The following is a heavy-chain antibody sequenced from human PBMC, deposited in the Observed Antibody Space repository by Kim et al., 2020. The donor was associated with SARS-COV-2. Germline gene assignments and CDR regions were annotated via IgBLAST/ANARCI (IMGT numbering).Heavy chain of an antibody. V-gene: IGHV6-1*01. Sequence: DDPVSVKSGITINPDTPKNQFALQLNSVTPEDTAVYYCARDRIQLWFGMDVWGQGTTVTVSS. CDR3: ARDRIQLWFGMDV. J-gene: IGHJ6*02. D-gene: IGHD5-18*01.